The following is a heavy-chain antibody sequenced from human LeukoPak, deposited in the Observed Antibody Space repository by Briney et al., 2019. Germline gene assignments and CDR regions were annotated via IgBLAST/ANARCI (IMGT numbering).Heavy chain of an antibody. CDR2: IYYSGST. CDR1: GGSISSGDYY. Sequence: PSQTLSLTCTVSGGSISSGDYYWSWIRQPPGKGLEWIGYIYYSGSTYYNPSLKSRVTISVDTSKNQFSLKLSSVTAADTAVYYCARGLFPAPQVPNYFDYWGQGTLVTVSS. J-gene: IGHJ4*02. D-gene: IGHD2-15*01. CDR3: ARGLFPAPQVPNYFDY. V-gene: IGHV4-30-4*01.